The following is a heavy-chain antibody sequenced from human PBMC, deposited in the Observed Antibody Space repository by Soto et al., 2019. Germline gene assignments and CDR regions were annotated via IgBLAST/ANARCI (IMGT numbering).Heavy chain of an antibody. D-gene: IGHD4-17*01. Sequence: QVQLVQSGAEVKKPGASVKVSCNASGYTFTSYDINWVRQATGQGLEWMGWMNPNSSNTGYAHTFQGRVTMTRNNSISTAYMELSSLRSEDTAVYYCARTLYGDNVDYWCQGTLVTVSS. CDR1: GYTFTSYD. V-gene: IGHV1-8*01. J-gene: IGHJ4*02. CDR2: MNPNSSNT. CDR3: ARTLYGDNVDY.